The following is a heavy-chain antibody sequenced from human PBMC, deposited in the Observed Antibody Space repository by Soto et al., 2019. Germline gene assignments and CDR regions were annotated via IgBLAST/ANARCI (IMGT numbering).Heavy chain of an antibody. D-gene: IGHD5-18*01. CDR1: GFTFSSYA. J-gene: IGHJ6*02. CDR3: ARDPSWIQLWSLRMDV. V-gene: IGHV3-30-3*01. CDR2: ISYDGSNK. Sequence: QVQLVESGGGVVQPGRSLRLSCAASGFTFSSYAMHWVRQAPGKGLEWVAVISYDGSNKYYADSVKGRFTISRDNSKNTLYLQMNSLRAEDTAVYYCARDPSWIQLWSLRMDVWGQGTTVTVPS.